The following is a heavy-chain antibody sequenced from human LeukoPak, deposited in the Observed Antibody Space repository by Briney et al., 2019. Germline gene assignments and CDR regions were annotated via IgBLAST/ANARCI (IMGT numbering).Heavy chain of an antibody. CDR3: ARGFCSSTNCYQGPFDF. Sequence: GGSLRLSCAASGFSFSSAWMTWVRQAPGKGLEWVGHIKNKTNGGTTDYAAPVKGRFIISRDDSKNTLYLQMNSLRTEDTAVYYCARGFCSSTNCYQGPFDFWGQGTLVTVSS. CDR1: GFSFSSAW. V-gene: IGHV3-15*01. CDR2: IKNKTNGGTT. J-gene: IGHJ4*02. D-gene: IGHD2-2*01.